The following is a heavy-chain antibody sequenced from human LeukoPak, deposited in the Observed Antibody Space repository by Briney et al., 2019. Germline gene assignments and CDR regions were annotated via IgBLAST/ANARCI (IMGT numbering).Heavy chain of an antibody. CDR1: GYSISSVYY. CDR3: ARGYSSSWTTYYYYYMDV. V-gene: IGHV4-38-2*01. CDR2: IYHSGST. Sequence: PSETLSLTCAVSGYSISSVYYWGWIRQPPGKGLEWIGSIYHSGSTYYNPSLKSRVTISVDTSKNQFSLKLSSVTAADTAVYYCARGYSSSWTTYYYYYMDVWGKGTTVTVSS. D-gene: IGHD6-13*01. J-gene: IGHJ6*03.